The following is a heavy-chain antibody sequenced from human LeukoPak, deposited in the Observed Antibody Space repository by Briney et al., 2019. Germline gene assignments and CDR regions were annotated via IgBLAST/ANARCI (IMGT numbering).Heavy chain of an antibody. J-gene: IGHJ4*02. CDR1: GGTFSNYA. Sequence: SVKVSCKTSGGTFSNYAISWVRQAPGQGLEWMGGIIPVFGTANYAQKFHGRVTITADTSTSTAYMELSSLRSEDTAVYYCAKIRYLEWPGFDYWGQGTLVTVSS. D-gene: IGHD3-3*01. V-gene: IGHV1-69*06. CDR2: IIPVFGTA. CDR3: AKIRYLEWPGFDY.